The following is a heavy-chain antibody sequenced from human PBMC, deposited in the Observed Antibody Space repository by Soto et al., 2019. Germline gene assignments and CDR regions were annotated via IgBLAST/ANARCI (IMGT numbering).Heavy chain of an antibody. CDR1: GFTFSSYG. Sequence: QVQLVESGGGVVQPGRSLRLCCAASGFTFSSYGMHWVRQAPGKGLEWVAVIWYDGSNKYYADSVKGRFTISRDNSKNTLYLQVNSLRAEDTAVYYCARDRYSSGWYDLDYWGQGTLVTVSS. V-gene: IGHV3-33*01. CDR3: ARDRYSSGWYDLDY. D-gene: IGHD6-19*01. J-gene: IGHJ4*02. CDR2: IWYDGSNK.